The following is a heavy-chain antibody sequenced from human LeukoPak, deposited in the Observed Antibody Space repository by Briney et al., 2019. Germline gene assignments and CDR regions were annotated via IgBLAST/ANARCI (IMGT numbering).Heavy chain of an antibody. CDR2: IYPGDSDT. Sequence: GESLKISCKGSGYSFTSYWIGWVRQMPGKGLEWMGIIYPGDSDTRYSPSFQGQATISADKSISTAYLQWSSLKASDTAMYYCASVPYDSSGYFNYWGQGTLVTVSS. CDR3: ASVPYDSSGYFNY. CDR1: GYSFTSYW. V-gene: IGHV5-51*01. J-gene: IGHJ4*02. D-gene: IGHD3-22*01.